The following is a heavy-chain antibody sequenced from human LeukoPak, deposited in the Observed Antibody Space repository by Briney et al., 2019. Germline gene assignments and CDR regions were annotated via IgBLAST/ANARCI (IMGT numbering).Heavy chain of an antibody. V-gene: IGHV3-23*01. Sequence: GRSLRLSCAASGFTFSSYTIHWVRQAPGKGLEWVSAICGSDGSRYYADSVKGRFTISRDNSKNTLYLQMNSLRGEDTAVYYCAKGGSPSCYSSSGYWGQGTLVTVSS. D-gene: IGHD2-2*01. CDR3: AKGGSPSCYSSSGY. CDR2: ICGSDGSR. J-gene: IGHJ4*02. CDR1: GFTFSSYT.